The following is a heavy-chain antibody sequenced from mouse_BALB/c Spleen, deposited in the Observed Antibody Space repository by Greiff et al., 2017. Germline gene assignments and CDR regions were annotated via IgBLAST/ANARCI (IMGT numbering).Heavy chain of an antibody. Sequence: EVKLMESGGGLVKPGGSLKLSCAASGFTFSDYYMYWVRQTPEKRLEWVATISDGGSYTYYPDSVKGRFTISRDNAKNNLYLQMSSLKSEDTAMYYCARDGIYYGNYYAMDYWGQGTSVTVSS. CDR1: GFTFSDYY. V-gene: IGHV5-4*02. CDR2: ISDGGSYT. D-gene: IGHD2-1*01. CDR3: ARDGIYYGNYYAMDY. J-gene: IGHJ4*01.